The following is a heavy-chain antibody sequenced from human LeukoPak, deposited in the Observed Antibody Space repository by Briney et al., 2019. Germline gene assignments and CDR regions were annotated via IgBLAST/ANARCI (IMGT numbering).Heavy chain of an antibody. V-gene: IGHV3-72*01. Sequence: GGSLRLSCAASGFTFSDHYMDWVRQAPGKGLDWVGRTKNKANSYTTEYAASVKGRFTISRDDSKNSLYVQVNSLKTEDTAVYFCARSSDSSGYRAFDIWGRGTMVTVSS. J-gene: IGHJ3*02. CDR2: TKNKANSYTT. CDR3: ARSSDSSGYRAFDI. CDR1: GFTFSDHY. D-gene: IGHD3-22*01.